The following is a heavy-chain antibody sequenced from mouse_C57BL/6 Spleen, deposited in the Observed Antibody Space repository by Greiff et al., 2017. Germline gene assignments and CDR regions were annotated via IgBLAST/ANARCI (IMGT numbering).Heavy chain of an antibody. V-gene: IGHV1-50*01. J-gene: IGHJ3*01. D-gene: IGHD3-2*02. CDR1: GYTFTSYW. CDR2: IDPSDSYT. CDR3: ARWQLRLWFAY. Sequence: QVQLQQPGAELVKPGASVKLSCKASGYTFTSYWMQWVKQRPGQGLEWIGEIDPSDSYTTYNQKFKGKATLTVDTSSSTAYMQLSSLTSEDSAVYYCARWQLRLWFAYWGQGTLVTGSA.